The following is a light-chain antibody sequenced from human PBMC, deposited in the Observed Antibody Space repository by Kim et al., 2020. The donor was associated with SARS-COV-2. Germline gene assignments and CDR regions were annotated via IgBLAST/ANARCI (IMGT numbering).Light chain of an antibody. V-gene: IGKV3-15*01. Sequence: SASAGERATLSCRASQSVSSNLAWYQQKPGQPPRLLIYGASTRATGIHARFSGSGSGTEFTLTISSLQSEDVAVYYCQQYNNWPYTFGQGTKLEI. CDR1: QSVSSN. CDR3: QQYNNWPYT. J-gene: IGKJ2*01. CDR2: GAS.